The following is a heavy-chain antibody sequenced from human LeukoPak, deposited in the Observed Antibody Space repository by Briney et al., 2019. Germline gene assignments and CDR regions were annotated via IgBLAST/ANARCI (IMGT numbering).Heavy chain of an antibody. D-gene: IGHD6-13*01. CDR1: RFTVSSNY. V-gene: IGHV3-66*01. CDR3: ARGGPAAGRFDY. CDR2: IYSGGST. J-gene: IGHJ4*02. Sequence: HSGGSLRLSCVASRFTVSSNYMSSVRQAPGKGLEWVSVIYSGGSTYYADSVKGRFTISRDNSRNTLYLQMNSLRAEDTAVYYCARGGPAAGRFDYWGQGTLVTVYS.